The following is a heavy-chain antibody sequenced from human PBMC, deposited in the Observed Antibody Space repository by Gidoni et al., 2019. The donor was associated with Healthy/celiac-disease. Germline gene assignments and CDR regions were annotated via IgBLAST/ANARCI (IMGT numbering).Heavy chain of an antibody. CDR2: IYYSGSN. V-gene: IGHV4-39*02. Sequence: QLQLQESGPGLVKPSETLSLTCTVSGGSISRSSYYWGWNRQPPGKGLEWIGSIYYSGSNYYNPSLKSRVTISVDTSKNQFSLKLSSVTAADTAVYYCARDDSSGYYYDNWFDPWGQGTLVTVSS. D-gene: IGHD3-22*01. J-gene: IGHJ5*02. CDR1: GGSISRSSYY. CDR3: ARDDSSGYYYDNWFDP.